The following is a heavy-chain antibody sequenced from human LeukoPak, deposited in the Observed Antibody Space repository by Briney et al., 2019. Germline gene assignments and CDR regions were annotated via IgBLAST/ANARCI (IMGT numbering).Heavy chain of an antibody. J-gene: IGHJ4*02. CDR3: VRSSGRPDY. D-gene: IGHD1-26*01. CDR2: ISGSGGRT. Sequence: PGGSLRLSCAASGFTFSSYAMSWVRQAPGKGLEWVSAISGSGGRTYYADSVKGRFAISRDNSKNTLYLQMSSLRAEDTAVYYCVRSSGRPDYWGQGTLVTVSS. CDR1: GFTFSSYA. V-gene: IGHV3-23*01.